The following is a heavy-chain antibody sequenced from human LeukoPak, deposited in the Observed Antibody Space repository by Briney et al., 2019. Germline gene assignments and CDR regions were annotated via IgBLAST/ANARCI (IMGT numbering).Heavy chain of an antibody. Sequence: PGGSLRLSCAASGNYWMHWVRQAPGKGLVWVSHINSDGSWTSYADSVKGRFTISKDNAKNTVYLQMNSLRAEDTAVYYSVSFYETYWGRGTLVTVSS. J-gene: IGHJ4*02. CDR2: INSDGSWT. CDR1: GNYW. D-gene: IGHD2/OR15-2a*01. CDR3: VSFYETY. V-gene: IGHV3-74*01.